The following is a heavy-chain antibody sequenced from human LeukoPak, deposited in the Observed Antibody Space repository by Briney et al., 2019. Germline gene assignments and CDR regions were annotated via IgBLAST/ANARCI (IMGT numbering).Heavy chain of an antibody. J-gene: IGHJ4*02. CDR2: MYYSGST. V-gene: IGHV4-39*07. CDR3: AREMRSPRGGFDY. Sequence: PSETLSLTCTVSSVSISSNSYYWGWIRQPPGMGLEWIGSMYYSGSTYYDPSLKSRVTIPVDTSKSQFSLKLSSVTAADTAVYYCAREMRSPRGGFDYWDQGTLVTVSS. CDR1: SVSISSNSYY. D-gene: IGHD3-10*01.